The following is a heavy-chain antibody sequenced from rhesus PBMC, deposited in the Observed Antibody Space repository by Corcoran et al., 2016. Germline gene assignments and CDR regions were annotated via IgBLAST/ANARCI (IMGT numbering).Heavy chain of an antibody. D-gene: IGHD6-37*01. CDR2: KKQKTNHYNT. Sequence: EVQLVESGGGLVQPGGSLRLSCAASGFTFSNYYMHWVRQAQGKRLEWVGLKKQKTNHYNTRFASAVKGRFNHSRNDSKNPLYLQMSSLKTGDTALYFCTCGQGRRRWPYGLDSWGQGVVVTVSS. CDR3: TCGQGRRRWPYGLDS. J-gene: IGHJ6*01. CDR1: GFTFSNYY. V-gene: IGHV3-13*01.